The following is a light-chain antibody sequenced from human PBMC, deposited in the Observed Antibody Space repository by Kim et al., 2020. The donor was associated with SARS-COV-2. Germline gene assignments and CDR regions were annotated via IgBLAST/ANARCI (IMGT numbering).Light chain of an antibody. V-gene: IGKV3-15*01. CDR3: QQYNNWPPWT. CDR1: QSISNN. J-gene: IGKJ1*01. Sequence: EIVMTQSPATLSVSPGERATLSCRASQSISNNLAWYQQKLGQPPRLLIYHASNRATGIPARFSGSGSGTEFTLTISSLQSEDFAVYYCQQYNNWPPWTLGQGTKVDIK. CDR2: HAS.